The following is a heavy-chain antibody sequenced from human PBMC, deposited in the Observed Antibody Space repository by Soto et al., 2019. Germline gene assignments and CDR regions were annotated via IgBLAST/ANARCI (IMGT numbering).Heavy chain of an antibody. CDR3: TTLRGLEHIDC. J-gene: IGHJ4*02. V-gene: IGHV3-15*01. Sequence: EVQMVESGGGLAQPGGSLRLSCAASGFTFSNAWMSWVRQAQGKGLEWVGRIKSKTDCGITDYAAPVKGRFTISRDDAKDSLYLQMNSLKTEDTAVYYFTTLRGLEHIDCWGQGTLVTVSS. CDR2: IKSKTDCGIT. D-gene: IGHD1-1*01. CDR1: GFTFSNAW.